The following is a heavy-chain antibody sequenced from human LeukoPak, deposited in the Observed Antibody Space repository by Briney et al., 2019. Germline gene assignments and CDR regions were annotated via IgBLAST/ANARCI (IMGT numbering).Heavy chain of an antibody. CDR2: ISGSGGST. J-gene: IGHJ4*02. CDR1: GFIFSSYA. Sequence: PGGSLRLSCAASGFIFSSYAMSWVRQAPGKGLEWVSAISGSGGSTYYADSVKGRFTISRDNSKNTLYLQMNSLRAEDTAVYYCAKDICGGDCDLGAFDYWGQGTLVTVSS. V-gene: IGHV3-23*01. D-gene: IGHD2-21*02. CDR3: AKDICGGDCDLGAFDY.